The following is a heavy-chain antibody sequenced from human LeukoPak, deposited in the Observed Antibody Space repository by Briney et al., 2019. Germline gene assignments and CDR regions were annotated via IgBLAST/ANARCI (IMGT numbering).Heavy chain of an antibody. CDR3: ARDSKYHHY. CDR1: GFTFSSHW. V-gene: IGHV3-7*01. D-gene: IGHD6-6*01. J-gene: IGHJ4*02. Sequence: GGSLRLSCAASGFTFSSHWMSWVRQAPGKGLEWVANIKQDGSEKYYVDSVKGRFTISGDNAKNSLYLQMNSLRAEDTAVYYCARDSKYHHYWGQGTLVTVSS. CDR2: IKQDGSEK.